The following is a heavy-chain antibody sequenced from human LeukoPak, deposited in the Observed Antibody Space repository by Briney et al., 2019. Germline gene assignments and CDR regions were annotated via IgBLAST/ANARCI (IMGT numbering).Heavy chain of an antibody. J-gene: IGHJ4*02. Sequence: SETLSLNCSVSGGSISSYYWSWIRQPPGKGLEWIGYIYYSGSTNYNPSLKSRVTISVDTSKNQFSLKLSSVTAADTAVYYCARVSTQLVPVYWGQGTLVTVSS. CDR1: GGSISSYY. CDR3: ARVSTQLVPVY. D-gene: IGHD6-6*01. CDR2: IYYSGST. V-gene: IGHV4-59*01.